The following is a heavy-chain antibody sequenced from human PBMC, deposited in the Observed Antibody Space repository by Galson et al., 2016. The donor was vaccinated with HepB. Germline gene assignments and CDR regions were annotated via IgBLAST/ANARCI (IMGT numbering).Heavy chain of an antibody. J-gene: IGHJ5*02. CDR1: GFTFRNYW. V-gene: IGHV3-7*04. CDR3: ARGRSILERGWYWFDP. Sequence: SLRLSCADSGFTFRNYWMSWIRQAPGKGLEWVANIKQDGSEKHYVESVKGRFTISRDNAKNSLYLQMNSLRAEDTAVYYCARGRSILERGWYWFDPWGQGTLVTVSS. D-gene: IGHD6-19*01. CDR2: IKQDGSEK.